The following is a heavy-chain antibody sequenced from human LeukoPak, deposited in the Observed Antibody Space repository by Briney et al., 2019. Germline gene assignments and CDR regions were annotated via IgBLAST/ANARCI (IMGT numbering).Heavy chain of an antibody. V-gene: IGHV4-39*01. CDR1: GVSISSSNSY. CDR3: ARQTGSGLFILP. Sequence: SETLSLTCTVSGVSISSSNSYWGWIRQPPGKGLEWIGSIYYSGNAYYNASLKSQVSISIDTSKNQFSLRLTSVTAADSAVYYCARQTGSGLFILPGGQGTLVTVAS. CDR2: IYYSGNA. D-gene: IGHD3/OR15-3a*01. J-gene: IGHJ4*02.